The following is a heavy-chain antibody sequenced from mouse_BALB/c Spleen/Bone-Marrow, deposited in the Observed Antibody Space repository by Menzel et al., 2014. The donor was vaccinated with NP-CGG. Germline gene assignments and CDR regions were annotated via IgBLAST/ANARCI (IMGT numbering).Heavy chain of an antibody. J-gene: IGHJ4*01. D-gene: IGHD2-1*01. CDR2: INPNNDGS. CDR3: ARGKTYAMDY. V-gene: IGHV1-14*01. Sequence: ELKLMESGPELVKPGASVKMSCKASGYTFTSYVMHWVKQKPGQGLEWIGYINPNNDGSKYNEKFKGKATLTSDKSSSTAYMELSSLTSEDSAVYYCARGKTYAMDYWGQGTSVTVSS. CDR1: GYTFTSYV.